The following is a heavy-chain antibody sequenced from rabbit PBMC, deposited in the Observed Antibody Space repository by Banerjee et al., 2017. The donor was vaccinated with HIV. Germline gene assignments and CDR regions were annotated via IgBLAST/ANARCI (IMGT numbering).Heavy chain of an antibody. CDR2: IYTGSGGT. CDR3: VRVRGYASSSGYYWDL. CDR1: GFSFSSSYW. D-gene: IGHD1-1*01. V-gene: IGHV1S45*01. J-gene: IGHJ4*01. Sequence: QEQLEESGGDLVKPEGSLTLTCTASGFSFSSSYWICWVRQAPGKGLEWIGCIYTGSGGTYYANWAKGRVSISKTSSTTVTVQMTSLTAADTATYFCVRVRGYASSSGYYWDLWGPGALVTVS.